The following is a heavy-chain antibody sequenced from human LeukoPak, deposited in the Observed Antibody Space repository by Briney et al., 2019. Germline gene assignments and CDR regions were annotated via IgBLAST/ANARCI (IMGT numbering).Heavy chain of an antibody. CDR3: ARDQEAFDY. J-gene: IGHJ4*02. Sequence: ASVKVPCKASGYSFASNYIGWVRQAPGQGLEWMGMIYPRDGSTSYAQKFQGRVTVTRDTSTSTVHMELSGLRSEDTAVYYCARDQEAFDYWGQGTLVTVSS. CDR2: IYPRDGST. CDR1: GYSFASNY. V-gene: IGHV1-46*01.